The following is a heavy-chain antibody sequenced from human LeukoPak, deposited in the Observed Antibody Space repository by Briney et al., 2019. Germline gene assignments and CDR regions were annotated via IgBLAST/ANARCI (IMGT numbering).Heavy chain of an antibody. V-gene: IGHV3-20*04. D-gene: IGHD3-22*01. CDR2: INWNGGST. CDR3: ARLTRYYYDSSGYIGAFDI. J-gene: IGHJ3*02. Sequence: PGGSLRLSCAASGFTFDDYGMSWVRQAPGKGLEWVSAINWNGGSTGYADSVKGRFTISRDSAKNSLYLQMNSLRAEDTALYYCARLTRYYYDSSGYIGAFDIWGQGTMVTVPS. CDR1: GFTFDDYG.